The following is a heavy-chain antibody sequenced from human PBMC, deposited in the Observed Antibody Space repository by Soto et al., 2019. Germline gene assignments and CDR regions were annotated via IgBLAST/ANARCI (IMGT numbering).Heavy chain of an antibody. CDR3: ARDFDWFDP. CDR2: ISSSSTI. Sequence: PGGSLRLSCAASGFTFSSYSMNWVRQAPGKGLEWVSYISSSSTIYYADSVKGRFTISRDNAKNSLYLQMNSLRAEDTAVYYCARDFDWFDPWGQGTLVTVSS. V-gene: IGHV3-48*01. CDR1: GFTFSSYS. J-gene: IGHJ5*02.